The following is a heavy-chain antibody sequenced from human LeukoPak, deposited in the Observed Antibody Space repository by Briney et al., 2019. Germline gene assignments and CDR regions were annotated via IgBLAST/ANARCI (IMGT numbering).Heavy chain of an antibody. V-gene: IGHV1-69*05. D-gene: IGHD6-13*01. J-gene: IGHJ4*02. CDR1: GGTFSTYA. CDR3: ARGLEAAAVDY. CDR2: IIPVFGTV. Sequence: SVRVSCKASGGTFSTYAVSWVRQAPGQGLEGMGRIIPVFGTVNYAQKFQGRVTITTDESTSTVYMELSSLRSEDTAVYYCARGLEAAAVDYWGQGTLVTVSS.